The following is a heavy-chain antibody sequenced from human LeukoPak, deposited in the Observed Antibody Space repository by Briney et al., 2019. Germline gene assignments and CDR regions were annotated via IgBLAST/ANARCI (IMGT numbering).Heavy chain of an antibody. D-gene: IGHD3-22*01. Sequence: PSETLSLTCTVSGGSISSSSYYWGWIRQPPGKGLEWIGSIYYSGSTYYNPSLKSRITISVDTSKNQFSLKLSSVTAADTAVYYCASYSGYYHWYFDLWGRGTLVTVSS. V-gene: IGHV4-39*07. CDR3: ASYSGYYHWYFDL. J-gene: IGHJ2*01. CDR2: IYYSGST. CDR1: GGSISSSSYY.